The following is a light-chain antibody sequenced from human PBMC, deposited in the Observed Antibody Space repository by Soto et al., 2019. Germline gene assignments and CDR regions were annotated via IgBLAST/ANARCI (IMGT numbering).Light chain of an antibody. CDR2: AAS. CDR1: QGIKND. V-gene: IGKV1-6*01. Sequence: AIQMTQSPSSLSASVGDRVTITCRASQGIKNDLGWYQQKPGKAPKVLIYAASSLQSGIPSRFSGSGSGTDFTLTISSLQPEDFPTYYCLQDYNYPRTFGQGTKVEIK. CDR3: LQDYNYPRT. J-gene: IGKJ1*01.